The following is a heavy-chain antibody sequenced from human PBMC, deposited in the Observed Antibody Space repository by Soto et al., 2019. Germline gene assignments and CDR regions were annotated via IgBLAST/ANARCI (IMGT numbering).Heavy chain of an antibody. J-gene: IGHJ4*02. CDR1: GGSVSSGSYY. CDR3: ARFVGGIAVADYRSIDY. D-gene: IGHD6-19*01. Sequence: QVQLQESGPGLVKPSETLSLTCTVSGGSVSSGSYYWSWIRQPPGKGLEWIGYIYYSGSTNYNPSLKSRVTISVDTSKNQFSLKLSSVTAADTAVYYCARFVGGIAVADYRSIDYWGQGTLVTVSS. CDR2: IYYSGST. V-gene: IGHV4-61*01.